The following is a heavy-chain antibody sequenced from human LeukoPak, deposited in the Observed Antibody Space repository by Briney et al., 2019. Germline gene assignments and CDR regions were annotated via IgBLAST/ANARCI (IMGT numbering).Heavy chain of an antibody. Sequence: GGSLRLSCAASGFTSDDYAMHWVRQAPGKRLEWVSAISGSGVSTYYADSVKGRFTVSRDNSKNTLCLQMSSLRAEDTAVYYCAKDERNWNYNLASQTYDWGQGTLVTVSS. CDR2: ISGSGVST. J-gene: IGHJ4*02. V-gene: IGHV3-23*01. CDR3: AKDERNWNYNLASQTYD. CDR1: GFTSDDYA. D-gene: IGHD1-7*01.